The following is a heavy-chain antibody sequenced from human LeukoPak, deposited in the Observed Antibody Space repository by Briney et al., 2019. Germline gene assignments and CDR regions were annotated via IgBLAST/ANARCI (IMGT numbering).Heavy chain of an antibody. CDR1: GFTVGSNY. CDR3: ARGVGSGSRLRAGDY. Sequence: PGGSLRLSCAASGFTVGSNYMSWVRQAPGKGLEWVSVIYSGGSTYYADSVKGRFTISRDNSKNTLYLQMNSLRAEDTAVYYCARGVGSGSRLRAGDYWGQGTLVTVSS. V-gene: IGHV3-53*01. D-gene: IGHD1-26*01. J-gene: IGHJ4*02. CDR2: IYSGGST.